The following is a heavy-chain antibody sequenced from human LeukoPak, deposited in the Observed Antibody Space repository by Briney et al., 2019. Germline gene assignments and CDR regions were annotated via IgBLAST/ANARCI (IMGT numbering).Heavy chain of an antibody. CDR2: IYYSGSS. CDR1: GGSISSYY. D-gene: IGHD6-19*01. Sequence: KPSETLSLTCTVSGGSISSYYWSWIRQPPGKGLEWLGYIYYSGSSNYNPALKSRLTISVDTSKNQFSLQLNSVTPEDTAVYYCARSGEIAVAATGGNFDYWGQGTLVTVSS. J-gene: IGHJ4*02. CDR3: ARSGEIAVAATGGNFDY. V-gene: IGHV4-59*12.